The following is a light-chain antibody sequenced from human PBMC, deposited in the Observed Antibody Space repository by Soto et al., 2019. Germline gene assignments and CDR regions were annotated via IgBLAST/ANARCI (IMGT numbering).Light chain of an antibody. Sequence: EIVMTQSPATLSVSPGERATLSCRASQSVSDNLAWYQQKPGQAPRLLIYGESTRATGIPDRFSGSGSGTELTLTISRLQSEDFAAYYCQKYNNWPLTFGGGTKVDI. CDR1: QSVSDN. V-gene: IGKV3D-15*01. CDR3: QKYNNWPLT. CDR2: GES. J-gene: IGKJ4*01.